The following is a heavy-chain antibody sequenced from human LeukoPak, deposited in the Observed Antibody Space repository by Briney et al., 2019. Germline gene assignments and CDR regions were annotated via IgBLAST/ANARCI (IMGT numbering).Heavy chain of an antibody. CDR1: GFTFSSYS. V-gene: IGHV3-21*01. CDR2: ISSSSSYI. J-gene: IGHJ3*02. Sequence: PGGSPRLSCAASGFTFSSYSMNWVRQAPGKGLEWVSSISSSSSYIYYADSVKGRFTISRDNAKNSLYLQMNSLRAEDTAVYYCARDDLPEYYYDSSGPNDAFDIWGQGTMVTVSS. D-gene: IGHD3-22*01. CDR3: ARDDLPEYYYDSSGPNDAFDI.